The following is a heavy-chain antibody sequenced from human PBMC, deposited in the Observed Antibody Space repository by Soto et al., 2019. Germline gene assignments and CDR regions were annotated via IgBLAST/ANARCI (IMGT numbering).Heavy chain of an antibody. CDR2: IYWDDDK. D-gene: IGHD2-21*02. CDR1: AFSLSTGGVG. V-gene: IGHV2-5*02. Sequence: QITLKESGPTLVKPTQTLTLTCTFSAFSLSTGGVGVGWIRQPPGKALEWLALIYWDDDKRYSPSLRSRLTLTQDTSKNQVVLTMTNMDPVDTATYYCIQSRCGGDCLQSYASYYFYGMDVWGQGTTVTVSS. J-gene: IGHJ6*02. CDR3: IQSRCGGDCLQSYASYYFYGMDV.